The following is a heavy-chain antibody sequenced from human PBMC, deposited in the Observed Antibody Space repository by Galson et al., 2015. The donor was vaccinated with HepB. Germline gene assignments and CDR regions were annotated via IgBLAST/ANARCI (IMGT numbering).Heavy chain of an antibody. J-gene: IGHJ3*02. CDR2: IYPGDSDT. CDR1: GYSFTSYW. V-gene: IGHV5-51*03. CDR3: ASLNGGGNSFFPFDI. D-gene: IGHD4-23*01. Sequence: QSGAEVKKPGESLKISCKGSGYSFTSYWIGWVRQMPGKGLEWMGIIYPGDSDTRYSPSFQGLVIISADKSISTAYLQWSSLKASDTAMYYCASLNGGGNSFFPFDIWGQGTMVTVSS.